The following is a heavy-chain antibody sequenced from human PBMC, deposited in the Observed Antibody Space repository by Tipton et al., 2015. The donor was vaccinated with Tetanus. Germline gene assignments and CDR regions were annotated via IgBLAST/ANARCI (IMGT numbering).Heavy chain of an antibody. CDR3: ARAGREYAFDI. Sequence: SLRLSCAASGFTFSSYDMHWVRQATGKGLEWVSAIGTAGDTYYPGSVKGRFTISRENAKNSLYLQMNSLRAGDTAVYYCARAGREYAFDIWGQGTMVTVSS. J-gene: IGHJ3*02. V-gene: IGHV3-13*01. CDR1: GFTFSSYD. CDR2: IGTAGDT. D-gene: IGHD1-1*01.